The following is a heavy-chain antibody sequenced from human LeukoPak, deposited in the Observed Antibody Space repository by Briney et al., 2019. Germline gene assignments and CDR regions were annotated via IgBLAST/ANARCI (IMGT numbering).Heavy chain of an antibody. V-gene: IGHV3-9*01. CDR3: ARVGATRFDY. J-gene: IGHJ4*02. Sequence: PGGSLRLSCAASGFTFDDYAMHWVRQAPGKGLEWVSGISWNSGSIGYADSVKGRFTISRDNAKNSLYLQMNSLRAEDTAVYYCARVGATRFDYWGQGTLVTVAS. CDR2: ISWNSGSI. CDR1: GFTFDDYA. D-gene: IGHD1-26*01.